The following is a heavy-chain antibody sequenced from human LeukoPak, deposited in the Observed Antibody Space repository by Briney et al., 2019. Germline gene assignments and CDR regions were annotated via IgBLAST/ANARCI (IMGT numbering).Heavy chain of an antibody. Sequence: SETLSVTCTDSGGSLSSYYRSCIRQPPGKGLEWIGYIYYSGSTNYNPSLKSRVTISVDTSKNQFSLKLSSVTAADTAVYYCARVRGSAEFHYMDVWGKGTTVTVSS. D-gene: IGHD2-15*01. CDR3: ARVRGSAEFHYMDV. CDR1: GGSLSSYY. V-gene: IGHV4-59*01. CDR2: IYYSGST. J-gene: IGHJ6*03.